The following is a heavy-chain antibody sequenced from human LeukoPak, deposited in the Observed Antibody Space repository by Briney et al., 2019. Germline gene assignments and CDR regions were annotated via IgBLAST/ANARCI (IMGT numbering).Heavy chain of an antibody. V-gene: IGHV3-7*01. CDR3: ARADGFWPGDYFDH. J-gene: IGHJ4*02. D-gene: IGHD3-3*01. CDR1: GFTFSRYW. Sequence: HTGGSLRLSCAASGFTFSRYWMSWVRQAPGKGLEWVANIKQDGSAKYYVDSAKGRFTISRDNAKNSLYLQMNSLRAEDTAVYYCARADGFWPGDYFDHWGQGTLVTVSS. CDR2: IKQDGSAK.